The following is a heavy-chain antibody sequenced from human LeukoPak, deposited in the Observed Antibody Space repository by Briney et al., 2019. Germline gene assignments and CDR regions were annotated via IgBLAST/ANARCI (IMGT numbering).Heavy chain of an antibody. CDR2: INHRGST. D-gene: IGHD3-10*01. J-gene: IGHJ4*02. Sequence: PSETLSLTCAVYGGSFSGYYWSWIRQPPGKGLEWIGEINHRGSTNYNPSLKSRVTISVDTSKNQFSLKLSSVTAADTAVYYCARGGGDYYGSGGIDYWGQGTLVTVSS. V-gene: IGHV4-34*01. CDR1: GGSFSGYY. CDR3: ARGGGDYYGSGGIDY.